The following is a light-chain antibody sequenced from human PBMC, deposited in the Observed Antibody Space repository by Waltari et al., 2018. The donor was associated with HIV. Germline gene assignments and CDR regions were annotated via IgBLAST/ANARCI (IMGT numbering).Light chain of an antibody. V-gene: IGKV3-15*01. Sequence: EIVMTQSPATLSVSPGERATLPCRASQSISNDLAWYQQKPGQAPRLLIYGASSRATGIPARFSGSGSGAEFTLTISSLQSEDFAIYYCQQYYDWPPVTFGQGTRLVIK. CDR1: QSISND. CDR3: QQYYDWPPVT. J-gene: IGKJ5*01. CDR2: GAS.